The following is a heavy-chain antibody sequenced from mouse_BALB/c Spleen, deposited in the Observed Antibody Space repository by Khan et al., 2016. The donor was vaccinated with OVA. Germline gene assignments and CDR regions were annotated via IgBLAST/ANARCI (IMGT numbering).Heavy chain of an antibody. J-gene: IGHJ2*02. Sequence: QVQLKESGPGLVAPSQSLSITCTVAGFSLTDYGVNWVRQPPGKGREWLGMIWGDGSTDYNSALKSRLSISRDNSKSQVFLQMNSLQTDDTAMYYCAIKYYGSSFYVDYWGGGTSLTGS. CDR1: GFSLTDYG. D-gene: IGHD1-1*01. V-gene: IGHV2-6-7*01. CDR2: IWGDGST. CDR3: AIKYYGSSFYVDY.